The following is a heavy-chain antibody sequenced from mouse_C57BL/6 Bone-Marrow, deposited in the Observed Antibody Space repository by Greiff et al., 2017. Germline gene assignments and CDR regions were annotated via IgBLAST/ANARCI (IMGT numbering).Heavy chain of an antibody. V-gene: IGHV1-61*01. J-gene: IGHJ4*01. CDR1: GYTFTSYW. CDR2: IYPSDSET. CDR3: AVWYFYAMDY. D-gene: IGHD2-10*02. Sequence: QVQLQQPGAELVRPGSSVKLSCKASGYTFTSYWMDWVKQRPGQGLEWIGNIYPSDSETHYNQKFKDKATLTVDKSSSTAYMQRSSLTSEDSAVYYCAVWYFYAMDYWGQGTSVTVSS.